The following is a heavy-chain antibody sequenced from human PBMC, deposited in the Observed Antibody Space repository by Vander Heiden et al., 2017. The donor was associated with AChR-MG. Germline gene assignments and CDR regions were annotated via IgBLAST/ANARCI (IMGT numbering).Heavy chain of an antibody. CDR3: ASSYCGGDCYEGDFDL. J-gene: IGHJ2*01. V-gene: IGHV1-69*01. CDR2: IIPIFGTA. CDR1: GGTFSSYA. D-gene: IGHD2-21*01. Sequence: QVQLVQSGAEVKKPGSSVKVSCKASGGTFSSYAISWVRQAHGQGLEWMGGIIPIFGTANYEQKFQGRVTITADESTSTAYMELSSLRSEDTAVYYCASSYCGGDCYEGDFDLWGRGTLVTVSS.